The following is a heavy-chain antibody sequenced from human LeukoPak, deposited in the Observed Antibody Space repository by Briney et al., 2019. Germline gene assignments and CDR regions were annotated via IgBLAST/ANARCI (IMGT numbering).Heavy chain of an antibody. D-gene: IGHD3-22*01. V-gene: IGHV1-2*02. CDR1: GYTFTGYY. CDR2: INPNSGGT. Sequence: ASVKVSCKASGYTFTGYYMHWVRQAPGQGLEWMGWINPNSGGTNYAQKFQGRVTMTRDTSISTAYMELGRLRSDDTAVYYCARIPTYYYDSSGYYDYWGQGTLVTVSS. CDR3: ARIPTYYYDSSGYYDY. J-gene: IGHJ4*02.